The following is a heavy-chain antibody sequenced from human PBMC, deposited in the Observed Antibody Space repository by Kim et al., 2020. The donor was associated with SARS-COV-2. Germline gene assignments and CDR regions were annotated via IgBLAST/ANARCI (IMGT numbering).Heavy chain of an antibody. CDR3: AKDGFGYSSSWATGGYWFDP. Sequence: PFTISRDNSKNTLYLQMNSLRDEDTAVYYCAKDGFGYSSSWATGGYWFDPWGQGTLVTVSS. D-gene: IGHD6-13*01. V-gene: IGHV3-23*01. J-gene: IGHJ5*02.